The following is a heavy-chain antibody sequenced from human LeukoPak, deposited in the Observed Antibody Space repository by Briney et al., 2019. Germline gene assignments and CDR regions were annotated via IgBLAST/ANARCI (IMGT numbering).Heavy chain of an antibody. V-gene: IGHV1-46*01. Sequence: ASVKVSCKASGYTFTSYYMHWVRQAPGQGLEWMGIINPSGGSTSYAQKFQGRVTMTRDMSTSTVYMELSSLRSEDTAVNYCARLRSFSGRGDYWGQGTLVTVSS. CDR1: GYTFTSYY. D-gene: IGHD2-15*01. CDR2: INPSGGST. J-gene: IGHJ4*02. CDR3: ARLRSFSGRGDY.